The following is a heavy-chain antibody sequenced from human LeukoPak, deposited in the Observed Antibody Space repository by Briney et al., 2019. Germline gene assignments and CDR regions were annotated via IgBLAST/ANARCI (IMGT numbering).Heavy chain of an antibody. J-gene: IGHJ3*02. CDR1: GYTFTGYY. CDR2: INPNSGGT. D-gene: IGHD1-26*01. V-gene: IGHV1-2*02. Sequence: ASVKVSCKASGYTFTGYYMHWVRQAPGQGLEWMGWINPNSGGTNYTQNFQGRVTMTRDTSISTAYMELSRLRSDDTALYYCARASGRYSDAFDIWGQGTTVTVSS. CDR3: ARASGRYSDAFDI.